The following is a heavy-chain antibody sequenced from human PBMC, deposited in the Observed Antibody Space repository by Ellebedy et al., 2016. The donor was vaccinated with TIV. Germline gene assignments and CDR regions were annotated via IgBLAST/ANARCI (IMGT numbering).Heavy chain of an antibody. CDR1: GFTFSSYA. Sequence: GESLKISXAASGFTFSSYAMHWVRQAPGKGLEWVAVISYDGSNKYYADSVKGRFTISRDNSKNTLYLQMNSLRAEDTAVYYCARDRETYYYDSSAATAFDIWGQGTMVTVSS. CDR3: ARDRETYYYDSSAATAFDI. CDR2: ISYDGSNK. V-gene: IGHV3-30-3*01. J-gene: IGHJ3*02. D-gene: IGHD3-22*01.